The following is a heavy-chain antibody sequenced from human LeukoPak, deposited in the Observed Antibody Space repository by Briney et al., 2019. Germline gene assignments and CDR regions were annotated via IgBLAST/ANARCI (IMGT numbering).Heavy chain of an antibody. CDR2: IYYSGST. D-gene: IGHD5-18*01. Sequence: WETLSLTCTVSGGPISSYYWSWIRQPPGKGREGSGYIYYSGSTKYNPSLKSRSTISVDTTNNQFSLNLSSATAPDTALYYSSRGVSKAVDTAMVKPWGHGTPVTAS. CDR3: SRGVSKAVDTAMVKP. J-gene: IGHJ4*03. V-gene: IGHV4-59*01. CDR1: GGPISSYY.